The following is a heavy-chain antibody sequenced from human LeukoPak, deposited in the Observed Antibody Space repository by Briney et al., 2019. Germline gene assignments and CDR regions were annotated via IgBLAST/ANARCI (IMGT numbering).Heavy chain of an antibody. D-gene: IGHD4-23*01. J-gene: IGHJ6*03. CDR3: ARDPRLVRTYSDYYYMDV. CDR2: ITSSSSSI. CDR1: GFTFSSYS. Sequence: GGSLRLSCAASGFTFSSYSMNWVRQAPGKGLEWVSSITSSSSSIYYADSVKGRITISRDNARNSLYLQMNSLRAEDTAVYYCARDPRLVRTYSDYYYMDVWGKGTTVTVSS. V-gene: IGHV3-21*01.